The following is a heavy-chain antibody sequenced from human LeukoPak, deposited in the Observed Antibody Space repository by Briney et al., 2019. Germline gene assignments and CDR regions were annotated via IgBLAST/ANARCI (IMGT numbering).Heavy chain of an antibody. D-gene: IGHD2-8*02. V-gene: IGHV4-59*01. Sequence: SETLSLTCTVSGGSIGSFYWNWIRQPSGKGLEWIGYVYSSGNTNYNPSLKSRVIISVDTSKNQFSLKLSSVTAADTAVYYCARGGVLLGIDYWGQGTLVTVSS. CDR2: VYSSGNT. J-gene: IGHJ4*02. CDR1: GGSIGSFY. CDR3: ARGGVLLGIDY.